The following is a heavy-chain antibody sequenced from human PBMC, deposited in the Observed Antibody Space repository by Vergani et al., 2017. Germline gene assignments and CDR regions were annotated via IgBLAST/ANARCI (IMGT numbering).Heavy chain of an antibody. D-gene: IGHD3-16*02. CDR2: ISSNGGST. Sequence: EVQLVESGGALVQPGGSLRLSCSASGFTFSSYAMHWARQAPGKGLEYVSDISSNGGSTYYADSVKGRFTISRDNSKNTLYLQMSSLRAEDTAVYYCVKSDTIMITFGGVIAPDAFDIWGQGTMVTVSS. CDR1: GFTFSSYA. V-gene: IGHV3-64D*06. CDR3: VKSDTIMITFGGVIAPDAFDI. J-gene: IGHJ3*02.